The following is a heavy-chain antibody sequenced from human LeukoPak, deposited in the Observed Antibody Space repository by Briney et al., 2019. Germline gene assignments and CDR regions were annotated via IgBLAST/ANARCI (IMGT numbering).Heavy chain of an antibody. D-gene: IGHD1-26*01. Sequence: SETLSLTCTVSGGSLISHYWSWIRQIPGKGLEWIGYIYDFGSTDYNPSLKSRITMSVDTSKNQFSLKLNSVTAADTAIYYCAGAVGALLTWAFWGQGTLVTVSS. CDR1: GGSLISHY. V-gene: IGHV4-59*11. CDR2: IYDFGST. CDR3: AGAVGALLTWAF. J-gene: IGHJ4*02.